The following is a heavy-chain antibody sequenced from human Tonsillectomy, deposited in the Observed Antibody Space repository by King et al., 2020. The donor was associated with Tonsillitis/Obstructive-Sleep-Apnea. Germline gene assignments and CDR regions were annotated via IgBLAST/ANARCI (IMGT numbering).Heavy chain of an antibody. V-gene: IGHV1-2*04. Sequence: LVQSGAEVKKPGASVKVSCQASGYTFTGYYMHWVRQAPGQGLEWMGWINPNSGGTNYAQKFQGWVTMTRDTSISTAYMELSRLRSDDTAVYYCARQRGAGYYYYYMDVWGKGTTVTVSS. D-gene: IGHD6-19*01. J-gene: IGHJ6*03. CDR1: GYTFTGYY. CDR2: INPNSGGT. CDR3: ARQRGAGYYYYYMDV.